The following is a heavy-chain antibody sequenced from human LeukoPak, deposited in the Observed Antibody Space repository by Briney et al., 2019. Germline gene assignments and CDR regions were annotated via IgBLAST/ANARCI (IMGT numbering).Heavy chain of an antibody. CDR3: AKDRLDSSSSGLDY. V-gene: IGHV3-23*01. CDR1: GFTFSSYA. J-gene: IGHJ4*02. CDR2: LRGSGGST. Sequence: GGSLRLSCAAPGFTFSSYAMSWVRQAPGKGREWVSALRGSGGSTYYADPVKGRATISRDKTKNTLHLQMNSLRSEDTAVYYSAKDRLDSSSSGLDYWGQGTLVTVSS. D-gene: IGHD6-6*01.